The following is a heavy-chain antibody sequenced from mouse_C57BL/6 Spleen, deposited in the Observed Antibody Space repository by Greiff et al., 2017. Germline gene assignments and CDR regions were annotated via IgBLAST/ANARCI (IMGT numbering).Heavy chain of an antibody. V-gene: IGHV1-80*01. CDR3: ARGAIDWYFDV. CDR2: IYPGDGDT. CDR1: GYAFSSYW. Sequence: QVQLQQSGAELVKPGASVKISCKASGYAFSSYWMNWVKQRPGRGLEWIEQIYPGDGDTNSNGKFKGKATLTADKSSSTAYMQLSSRTSEDSAVYFCARGAIDWYFDVWGTGTTVTVSS. J-gene: IGHJ1*03.